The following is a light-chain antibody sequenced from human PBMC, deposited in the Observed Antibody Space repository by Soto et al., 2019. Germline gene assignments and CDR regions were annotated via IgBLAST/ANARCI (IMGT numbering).Light chain of an antibody. CDR2: GAF. Sequence: EVVMTQSPVTLSVFPGERATLSCRASQSLSDNLAWYQQHPGRPPRLLIYGAFTRAPGIPAMFTGGGSGTEFTLTISSLQSDDSAVYYCQQYSNWPLTFGGGTKVEIK. J-gene: IGKJ4*01. V-gene: IGKV3-15*01. CDR1: QSLSDN. CDR3: QQYSNWPLT.